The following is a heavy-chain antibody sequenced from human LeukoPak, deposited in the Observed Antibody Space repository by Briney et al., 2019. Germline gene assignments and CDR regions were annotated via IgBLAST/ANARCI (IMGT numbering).Heavy chain of an antibody. CDR2: IYHSGST. CDR1: GYSISSGFY. D-gene: IGHD3-16*01. J-gene: IGHJ4*02. V-gene: IGHV4-38-2*02. CDR3: ARGVGLTQGGAFDY. Sequence: SETLSLTCTVSGYSISSGFYWGWIRQPPGKGLEWIGSIYHSGSTHYNSSLKSRVTISVDTSKNQLSLKLSSVTAADTAIYYCARGVGLTQGGAFDYWGQGTLVTVSS.